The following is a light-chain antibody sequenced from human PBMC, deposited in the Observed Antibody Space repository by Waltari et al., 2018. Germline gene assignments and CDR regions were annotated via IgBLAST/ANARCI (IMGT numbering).Light chain of an antibody. J-gene: IGKJ2*01. CDR3: QQRSSWTPHT. Sequence: EIVLTQSPATLSLSPGETATLSCRASQSVGTYLAWYQQKPGQAPRLRISDASNRATGIPARFRGSGSGTDFTLTISSLEAEDFAVYYCQQRSSWTPHTFGQGARLEIK. CDR1: QSVGTY. V-gene: IGKV3-11*01. CDR2: DAS.